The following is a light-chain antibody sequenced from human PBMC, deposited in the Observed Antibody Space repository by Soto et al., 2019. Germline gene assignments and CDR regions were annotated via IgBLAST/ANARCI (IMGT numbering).Light chain of an antibody. Sequence: DIQITQSPSSLSPSVGDRVTITCRASRSIGDWLAWYQQKPGKAPELLIFDASNLKSGVSSRFSGSGSGTEFTLTISRLQPDDVATYYCLQYSSHSWTFGQGTKVDIK. CDR3: LQYSSHSWT. J-gene: IGKJ1*01. CDR2: DAS. V-gene: IGKV1-5*01. CDR1: RSIGDW.